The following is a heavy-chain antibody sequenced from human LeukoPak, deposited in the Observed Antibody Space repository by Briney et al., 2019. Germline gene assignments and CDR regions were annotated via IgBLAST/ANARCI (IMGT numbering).Heavy chain of an antibody. CDR2: INPNSGGT. V-gene: IGHV1-2*02. D-gene: IGHD2-15*01. CDR1: GYTFTGYY. CDR3: ARGGLRLSGGGFDY. J-gene: IGHJ4*02. Sequence: GASVKVSCKASGYTFTGYYMHWVRQAPGQGREWMGWINPNSGGTNYAQKFQGRVTMTRDTSISTAYMELSRLRSDDTAVYYCARGGLRLSGGGFDYWGQGTLVTVSS.